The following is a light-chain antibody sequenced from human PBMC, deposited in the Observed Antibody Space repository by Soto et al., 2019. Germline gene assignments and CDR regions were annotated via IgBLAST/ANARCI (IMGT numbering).Light chain of an antibody. CDR1: QSIGRW. V-gene: IGKV1-5*01. CDR2: DAS. J-gene: IGKJ1*01. Sequence: QMTQSPSTLSASLGDTVTVTCRASQSIGRWLAWYQQKPGKAPKLLIFDASTLENGVQARFSGSRSGPEFSLTIRSLQPDDFATYYCKQYYSYWTCGQGTKVDIK. CDR3: KQYYSYWT.